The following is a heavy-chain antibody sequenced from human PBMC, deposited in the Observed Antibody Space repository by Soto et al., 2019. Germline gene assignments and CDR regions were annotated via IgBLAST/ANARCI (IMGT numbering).Heavy chain of an antibody. J-gene: IGHJ4*02. Sequence: QVQLQQWGAGLLKPSETLSLTCAVYGKSLSGYYWSWIRQPPGKALEWIGEINHSGNTNYNPSLKRRVTISVDTSKNQLFLNLSSVTAADTAMYYCARHHVRGRTIAGAAEFWGQGTQVTVSS. V-gene: IGHV4-34*01. D-gene: IGHD1-26*01. CDR2: INHSGNT. CDR3: ARHHVRGRTIAGAAEF. CDR1: GKSLSGYY.